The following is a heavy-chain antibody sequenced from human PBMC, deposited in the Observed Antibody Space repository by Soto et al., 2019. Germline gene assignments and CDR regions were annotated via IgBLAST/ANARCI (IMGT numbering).Heavy chain of an antibody. J-gene: IGHJ4*02. V-gene: IGHV3-23*01. CDR2: ISGSGGST. Sequence: GGSLRLSCAASGFTFSSYAMSWVRQAPGKGLEWVSAISGSGGSTYYADSVKGRFTISRDNSKNTLYLQMNSLRAEDTAVYYCAKSYREQQLAEIDYWGQGTLVTVSS. D-gene: IGHD6-13*01. CDR1: GFTFSSYA. CDR3: AKSYREQQLAEIDY.